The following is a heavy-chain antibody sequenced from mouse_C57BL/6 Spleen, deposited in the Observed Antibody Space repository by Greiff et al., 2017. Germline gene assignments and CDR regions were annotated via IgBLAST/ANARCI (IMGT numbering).Heavy chain of an antibody. CDR3: AREYYGSHWYFDV. J-gene: IGHJ1*03. Sequence: DVKLQESGPGLVKPSQSLPLTCSVTGYSITSGYYWNWIRQFPGNKLEWMGYISYDGSNNYNPSLKNRISITRDTSKNQFFLKLNSVTTEDTATYYCAREYYGSHWYFDVWGTGTTVTVSS. CDR2: ISYDGSN. CDR1: GYSITSGYY. V-gene: IGHV3-6*01. D-gene: IGHD1-1*01.